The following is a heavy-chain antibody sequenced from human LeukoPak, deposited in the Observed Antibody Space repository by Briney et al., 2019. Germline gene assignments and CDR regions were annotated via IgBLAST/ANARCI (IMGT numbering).Heavy chain of an antibody. D-gene: IGHD3-3*01. CDR3: ARQARPYYDFWSGQPFDY. V-gene: IGHV4-39*01. CDR2: IYYSGST. J-gene: IGHJ4*02. Sequence: SETLSLTXTVSGASISSSSYYWGWIRQPPGKGPERIGSIYYSGSTYYNPSLKSRVTISVDTSKNQFSLKLSSVTAADTAVYYYARQARPYYDFWSGQPFDYWGQGTLVTVSS. CDR1: GASISSSSYY.